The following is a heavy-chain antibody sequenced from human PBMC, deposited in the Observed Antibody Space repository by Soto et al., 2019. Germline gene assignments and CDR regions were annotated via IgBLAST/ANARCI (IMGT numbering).Heavy chain of an antibody. J-gene: IGHJ4*02. D-gene: IGHD6-25*01. CDR3: AKDLGDSSADDGADY. CDR2: ISSDGSNE. Sequence: QVQLVESGGGVVQPGRSLRLSCAASGFTFSTYDMHWVRQAPGKGLEWVAVISSDGSNEYYADSVKGRFTISRDNSKKPLEVEMKSPGGEDTAGDYCAKDLGDSSADDGADYWGQGTLVTVSS. CDR1: GFTFSTYD. V-gene: IGHV3-30*18.